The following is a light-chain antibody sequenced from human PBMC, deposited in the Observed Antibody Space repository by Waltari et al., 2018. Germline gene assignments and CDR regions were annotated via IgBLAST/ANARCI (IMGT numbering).Light chain of an antibody. CDR3: QQYNNWPGT. J-gene: IGKJ1*01. Sequence: EIVMTQSPATLSVSPGERATLSCRASPSVSSNLAWYQQKPGQAPRLLIYGASTRATGIPARFSGSGSGTEFTLTISSLQSEDFAVYYCQQYNNWPGTFGQGTKVEIK. V-gene: IGKV3-15*01. CDR1: PSVSSN. CDR2: GAS.